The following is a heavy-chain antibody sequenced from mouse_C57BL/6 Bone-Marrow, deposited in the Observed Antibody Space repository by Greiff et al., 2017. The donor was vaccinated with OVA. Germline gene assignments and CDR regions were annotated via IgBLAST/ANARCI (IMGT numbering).Heavy chain of an antibody. D-gene: IGHD1-1*01. CDR1: GFTFSSYG. V-gene: IGHV5-6*01. CDR2: ISSGGSYT. J-gene: IGHJ4*01. Sequence: EVNLVESGGDLVKPGGSLKLSCAASGFTFSSYGMSWVRQTPDKRLEWVATISSGGSYTYYPDSVKGRFTISRDNAKNTLYLQMSSLKSEDTAMYYCARHRITTVVYYYAMDYWGQGTSVTVSS. CDR3: ARHRITTVVYYYAMDY.